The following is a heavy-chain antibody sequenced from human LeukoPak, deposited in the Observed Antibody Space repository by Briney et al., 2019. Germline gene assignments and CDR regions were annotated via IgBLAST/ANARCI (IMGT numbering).Heavy chain of an antibody. Sequence: SETLCLTCTVSGVSITNYYLSWIRQPPGKGLEWIGYIHYSGSTKYKSYLKSRVTISVDTSNKQFSLKLNSGTAADPAVYYCARATYYSDSTGYSYYNYYYMDVWGKGTTVTVSS. CDR1: GVSITNYY. J-gene: IGHJ6*03. V-gene: IGHV4-59*01. CDR3: ARATYYSDSTGYSYYNYYYMDV. D-gene: IGHD3-22*01. CDR2: IHYSGST.